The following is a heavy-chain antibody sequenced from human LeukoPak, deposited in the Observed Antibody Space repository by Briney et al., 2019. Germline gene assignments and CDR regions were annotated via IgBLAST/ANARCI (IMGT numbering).Heavy chain of an antibody. D-gene: IGHD3-22*01. CDR2: MNPNSGNT. CDR1: GYTFTSYD. Sequence: ASVKVSCKASGYTFTSYDINWVRQATGQGLEWMGWMNPNSGNTNYAQKLQGRVTMTTDTSTSTAYMELRSLGSDDTAVYYCARVQPFYYDSSGYYYKDYWGQGTLVTVSS. J-gene: IGHJ4*02. V-gene: IGHV1-18*01. CDR3: ARVQPFYYDSSGYYYKDY.